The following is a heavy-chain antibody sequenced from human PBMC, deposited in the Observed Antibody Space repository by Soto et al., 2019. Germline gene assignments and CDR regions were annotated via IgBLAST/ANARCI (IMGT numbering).Heavy chain of an antibody. V-gene: IGHV3-30*18. D-gene: IGHD2-15*01. Sequence: ESGGGVVQPGRSLRLSCAASGFTISTYGIHWVRQAPGKGLEWVAVISSDGSNKYYVDSVKGRFTISRDDSKNTVYLHMNSLRPEDTAVYYGTKQGLPHHNWFDPWGQGTLVTVSS. CDR1: GFTISTYG. J-gene: IGHJ5*02. CDR2: ISSDGSNK. CDR3: TKQGLPHHNWFDP.